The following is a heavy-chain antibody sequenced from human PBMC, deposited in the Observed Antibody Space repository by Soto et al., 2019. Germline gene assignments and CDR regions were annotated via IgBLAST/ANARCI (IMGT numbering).Heavy chain of an antibody. J-gene: IGHJ6*03. D-gene: IGHD3-10*01. CDR2: ISWNSGSI. CDR1: GFTFDDYA. V-gene: IGHV3-9*01. CDR3: AKDHYYGSGSYYYYYYMDV. Sequence: EVQLVESGGGLVQPGRSLRLSCAASGFTFDDYAMHWVRQAPGKGLEWVSGISWNSGSIGYADSVKGRFTISRDNAKNSLYLQMNSLRADDTALYYCAKDHYYGSGSYYYYYYMDVWGKGTTVTVSS.